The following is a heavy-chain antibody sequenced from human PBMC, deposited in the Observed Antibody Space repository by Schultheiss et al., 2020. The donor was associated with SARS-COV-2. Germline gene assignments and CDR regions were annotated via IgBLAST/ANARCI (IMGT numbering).Heavy chain of an antibody. J-gene: IGHJ5*02. CDR1: GFRFSDYV. D-gene: IGHD3-16*01. Sequence: GGSLRLSCVASGFRFSDYVMNWVRQAPGKGLEWVSSISDSGVTTDCADSVKGRFTISRDNSKNTLYLQMNSLRAEDTAVYYCARGSEGFDPWGQGTLVTVSS. CDR2: ISDSGVTT. CDR3: ARGSEGFDP. V-gene: IGHV3-23*01.